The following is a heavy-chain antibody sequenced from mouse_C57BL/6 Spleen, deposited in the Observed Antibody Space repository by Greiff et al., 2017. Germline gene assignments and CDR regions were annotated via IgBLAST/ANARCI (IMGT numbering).Heavy chain of an antibody. CDR1: GYTFTSSW. CDR2: IYPGSGST. CDR3: AYYGSSYGVDY. J-gene: IGHJ2*01. D-gene: IGHD1-1*01. Sequence: QVQLQQPGAELVKPGASVKMSCKASGYTFTSSWITWVKQRPGQGLEWIGDIYPGSGSTNYNEKFKSKATLTVDTSSSTAYMQLSSLTSEDSAVYYCAYYGSSYGVDYWGQGTTLTVSS. V-gene: IGHV1-55*01.